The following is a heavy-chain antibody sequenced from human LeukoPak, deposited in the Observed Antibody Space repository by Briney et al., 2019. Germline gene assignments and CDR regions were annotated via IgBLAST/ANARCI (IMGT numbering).Heavy chain of an antibody. V-gene: IGHV3-21*01. CDR2: ISSSSSYI. CDR1: GFTFSSYS. J-gene: IGHJ4*02. D-gene: IGHD1-26*01. Sequence: GGSLRLSCAASGFTFSSYSMNWVRQAPGKGLEWVSSISSSSSYIYYADSVKGRFTISRDNAKNSLYLQMNSLRAEDTAVYYCAREGRELRAYYFDYWGQGTLVTVSS. CDR3: AREGRELRAYYFDY.